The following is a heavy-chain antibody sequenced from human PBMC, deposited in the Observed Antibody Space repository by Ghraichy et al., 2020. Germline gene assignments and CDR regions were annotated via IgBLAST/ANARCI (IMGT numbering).Heavy chain of an antibody. CDR1: GAAISSYY. CDR2: IYSSGRP. D-gene: IGHD4-17*01. V-gene: IGHV4-59*01. CDR3: ARDQGGYGDYVFDY. Sequence: SETLSLTCTVSGAAISSYYWTWIRQPPGEGLEWIGYIYSSGRPNYNPSLRGRVTMSADTSKNQVSLKLTSVTAADTAVYYCARDQGGYGDYVFDYWGQGTLVTVSS. J-gene: IGHJ4*02.